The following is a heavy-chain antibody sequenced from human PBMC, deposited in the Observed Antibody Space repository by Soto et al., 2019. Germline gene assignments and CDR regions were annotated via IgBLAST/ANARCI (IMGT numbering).Heavy chain of an antibody. J-gene: IGHJ5*02. CDR2: IYYSGST. CDR1: GGYISSGGYY. D-gene: IGHD3-22*01. Sequence: SETLSLTCTVSGGYISSGGYYCSWIRQHPGKGLEWIGYIYYSGSTYYNPSLKSRVTISVDTSKNQFSLKLSSVTAADTAVYYCARDCTYYYDSSGSTNWFDPWGQGTLVTVSS. V-gene: IGHV4-31*03. CDR3: ARDCTYYYDSSGSTNWFDP.